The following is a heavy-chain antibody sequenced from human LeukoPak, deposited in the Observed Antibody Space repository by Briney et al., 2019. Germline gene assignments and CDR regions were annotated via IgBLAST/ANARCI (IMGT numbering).Heavy chain of an antibody. Sequence: AGGSLRLSCAASGFTFSSYWMSWVRQAPGKGLEWVANIKQDGSEKYYMDSVKGRFTISRDNAKNSLYLQMNSLRAEDTAVYYCARDSVNNWFDPWGQGTLVTVSS. CDR2: IKQDGSEK. D-gene: IGHD6-19*01. J-gene: IGHJ5*02. CDR3: ARDSVNNWFDP. V-gene: IGHV3-7*04. CDR1: GFTFSSYW.